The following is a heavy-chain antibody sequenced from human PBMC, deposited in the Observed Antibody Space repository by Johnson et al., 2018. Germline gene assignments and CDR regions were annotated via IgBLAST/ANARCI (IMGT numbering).Heavy chain of an antibody. D-gene: IGHD6-13*01. CDR2: ISWNGGSI. CDR1: GFRFEDFA. J-gene: IGHJ3*01. Sequence: VQLQESGGGLLQPGRSLRLSCEGSGFRFEDFAMYWVRQVPGKGLEWVSGISWNGGSIVYGESVKGGFTVSRDNAKNSLYLQVNTLRSEDTALYYCAKDKKVLHGLTGGICDVWGHGTMVIVSS. V-gene: IGHV3-9*01. CDR3: AKDKKVLHGLTGGICDV.